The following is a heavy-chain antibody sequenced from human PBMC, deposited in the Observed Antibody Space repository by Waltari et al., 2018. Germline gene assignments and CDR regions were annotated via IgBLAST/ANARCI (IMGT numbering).Heavy chain of an antibody. CDR2: IQRSGRT. Sequence: QMQLQESGPGLVKPSGTLSVTCTVSGDSMSRGDWWSRVRQSQEKGLGWIGQIQRSGRTHYNPSFESRVTISMDSSNNQFSLKVTSTTAADTAVYYCARDRGRGIYLDSWGRGTLVTVSP. CDR3: ARDRGRGIYLDS. V-gene: IGHV4-4*02. CDR1: GDSMSRGDW. D-gene: IGHD2-15*01. J-gene: IGHJ4*02.